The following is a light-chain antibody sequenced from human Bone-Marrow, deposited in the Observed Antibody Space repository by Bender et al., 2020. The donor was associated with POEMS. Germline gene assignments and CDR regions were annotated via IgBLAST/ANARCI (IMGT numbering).Light chain of an antibody. CDR1: GSDVGGYPY. Sequence: QSALTQPPSASGSPGQSVTISCTGTGSDVGGYPYVSWYQHHPGKAPKHMIYDVIKRPSGVPDRFSGYKSGNTASLTVSGLQAEDEADYYCSSYAGSNTVIFGGGTKLTVL. CDR3: SSYAGSNTVI. V-gene: IGLV2-8*01. CDR2: DVI. J-gene: IGLJ2*01.